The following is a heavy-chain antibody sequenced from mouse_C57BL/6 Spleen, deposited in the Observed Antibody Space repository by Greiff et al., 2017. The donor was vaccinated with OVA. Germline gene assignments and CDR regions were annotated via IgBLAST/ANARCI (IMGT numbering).Heavy chain of an antibody. J-gene: IGHJ4*01. CDR3: ARNYGNYVRYAMDY. D-gene: IGHD2-1*01. CDR1: GFTFSDYG. CDR2: ISSGSSTI. V-gene: IGHV5-17*01. Sequence: EVKLMESGGGLVKPGGSLKLSCAASGFTFSDYGMHWVRQAPEKGLEWVAYISSGSSTIYYADTVKGRFTISRDNAKNTLFLQMTSLRSEDTAMYYCARNYGNYVRYAMDYWGQGTSVTVSS.